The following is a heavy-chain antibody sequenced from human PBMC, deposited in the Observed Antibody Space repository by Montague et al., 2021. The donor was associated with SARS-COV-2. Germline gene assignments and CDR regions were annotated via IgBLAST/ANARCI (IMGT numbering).Heavy chain of an antibody. Sequence: SKTLSLTCAVHGTSFSGYYWNWIRQPPGKGLEWIGEINHGGSTKYSPSLKSRLTISADTSNNQFSLKLTSVAAADTAVYYCARLRDGVVPSPILGVGPYYSYYYMDVWGRGTTVTVSS. D-gene: IGHD3-10*01. CDR1: GTSFSGYY. J-gene: IGHJ6*03. CDR2: INHGGST. V-gene: IGHV4-34*01. CDR3: ARLRDGVVPSPILGVGPYYSYYYMDV.